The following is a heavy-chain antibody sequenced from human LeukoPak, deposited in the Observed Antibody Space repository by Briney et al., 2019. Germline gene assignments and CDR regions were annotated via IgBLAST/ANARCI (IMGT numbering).Heavy chain of an antibody. CDR1: NGSISSYY. CDR2: IYYSGNT. CDR3: ASSILVVPPARRFYYYCMDV. V-gene: IGHV4-59*08. Sequence: SETLSLTCTVSNGSISSYYWSWIRQPPGKGLEWIGYIYYSGNTSYNPSLKSRVTISIDTSKSQFSLRLTSVTAADTAVYYRASSILVVPPARRFYYYCMDVWGQGTTVTVSS. D-gene: IGHD2-2*01. J-gene: IGHJ6*02.